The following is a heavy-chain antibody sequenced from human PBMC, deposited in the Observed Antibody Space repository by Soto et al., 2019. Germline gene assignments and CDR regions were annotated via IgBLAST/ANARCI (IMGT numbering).Heavy chain of an antibody. V-gene: IGHV1-69*13. J-gene: IGHJ4*02. CDR2: IIPIFGTA. CDR1: GGTFSSYA. Sequence: GASVKVSCKASGGTFSSYAISWVRQAPGQGLEWMGGIIPIFGTANYAQKFQGRVTITADESTSTAYMELSSLRSEDTAVYYCARDGGLAYCGGDCYNLDYWGQGTLVTVSS. CDR3: ARDGGLAYCGGDCYNLDY. D-gene: IGHD2-21*02.